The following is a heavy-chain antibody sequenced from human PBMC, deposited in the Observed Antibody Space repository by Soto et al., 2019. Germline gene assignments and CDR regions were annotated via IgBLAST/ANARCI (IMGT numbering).Heavy chain of an antibody. D-gene: IGHD1-1*01. CDR1: GFTFSSHV. CDR3: ARDVGYNWTDDRYDAFDM. Sequence: QVHLVESGGGVVQPGTSLRLSCAASGFTFSSHVMHWVRQAPGKGLQWVAVIWNDGRNKQHADSVKGRFTISRDNSKNTLYLQMNRLRSEDTAVYYCARDVGYNWTDDRYDAFDMWGQGTMVTVSS. CDR2: IWNDGRNK. V-gene: IGHV3-33*01. J-gene: IGHJ3*02.